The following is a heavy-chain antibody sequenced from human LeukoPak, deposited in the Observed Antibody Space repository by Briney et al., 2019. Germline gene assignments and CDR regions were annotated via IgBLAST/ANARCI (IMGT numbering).Heavy chain of an antibody. Sequence: SETLSLTCTVSAGSISSSSYYWGWIRQPPGKGLEWIGSIYYSGSTYYNPPLKSRVTISVDTSKNQFSLKLSSVTAADTAVYYCARGEAAAAADWYFDLWGRGTLVTVSS. CDR2: IYYSGST. CDR1: AGSISSSSYY. D-gene: IGHD6-13*01. CDR3: ARGEAAAAADWYFDL. J-gene: IGHJ2*01. V-gene: IGHV4-39*07.